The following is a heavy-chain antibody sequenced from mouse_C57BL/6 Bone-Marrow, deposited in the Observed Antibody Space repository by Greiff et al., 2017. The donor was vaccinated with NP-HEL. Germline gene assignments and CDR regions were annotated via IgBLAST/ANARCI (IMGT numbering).Heavy chain of an antibody. Sequence: VKLQQPGAELVRPGSSVKLSCKASGYTFTSYWMHWVKQRPIQGLEWIGNIDPSDSETHYNQKFKDKATLTVDKSSSTAYMQLSSLTSEDYAVYYCARMGLITTVVATRDFDVWGTGTTVTVSS. CDR1: GYTFTSYW. J-gene: IGHJ1*03. CDR2: IDPSDSET. CDR3: ARMGLITTVVATRDFDV. V-gene: IGHV1-52*01. D-gene: IGHD1-1*01.